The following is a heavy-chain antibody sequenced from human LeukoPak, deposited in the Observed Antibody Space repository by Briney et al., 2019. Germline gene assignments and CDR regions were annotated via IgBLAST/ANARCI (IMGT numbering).Heavy chain of an antibody. CDR3: AKDGGYCTNGVCYLDY. CDR2: IRYDGSNG. D-gene: IGHD2-8*01. J-gene: IGHJ4*02. CDR1: GFTFSSLG. V-gene: IGHV3-30*02. Sequence: GGSLRLSCAASGFTFSSLGMHWVRQAPGKGLEWVTFIRYDGSNGNYADSVKGRFTISRDNSKNTLYLQMNSLRAEDTAVYYCAKDGGYCTNGVCYLDYWGQGTLVTVSS.